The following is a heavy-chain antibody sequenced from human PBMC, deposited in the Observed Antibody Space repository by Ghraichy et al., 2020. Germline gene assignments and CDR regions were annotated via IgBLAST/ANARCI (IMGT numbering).Heavy chain of an antibody. J-gene: IGHJ4*02. CDR3: ARDHPSTIKEYYYDSSGLTPFDY. D-gene: IGHD3-22*01. CDR2: ISVYSGNT. CDR1: GYTFTSYG. V-gene: IGHV1-18*01. Sequence: ASVKVSCKASGYTFTSYGISWVRQAPGQGLEWMGWISVYSGNTNYVQKLQGRVTMTTDTSTTTAYMELRSLRSDDTAVYYCARDHPSTIKEYYYDSSGLTPFDYWGQGTLVTVSS.